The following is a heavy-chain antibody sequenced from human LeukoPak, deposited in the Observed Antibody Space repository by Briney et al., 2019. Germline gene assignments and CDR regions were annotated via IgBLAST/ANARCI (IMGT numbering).Heavy chain of an antibody. Sequence: TSSETLSLTCTVPGGSISSRNYYWGWIRQPPGKGLEWIGSIYFSGSTHYNPSLRSRVTMSVDTPKNQLSLKLKSVTAADTAVYYCARQKPSFYGDPGLYFDYGGQGPLVTV. CDR1: GGSISSRNYY. D-gene: IGHD4-17*01. CDR3: ARQKPSFYGDPGLYFDY. CDR2: IYFSGST. V-gene: IGHV4-39*01. J-gene: IGHJ4*02.